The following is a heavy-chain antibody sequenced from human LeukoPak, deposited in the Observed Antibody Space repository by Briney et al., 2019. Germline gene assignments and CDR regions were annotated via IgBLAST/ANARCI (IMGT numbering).Heavy chain of an antibody. J-gene: IGHJ4*02. V-gene: IGHV1-69*04. CDR3: AREDSSCYYFDY. Sequence: SVKVSCKASGGTFSSYAISWVRQAPGQGLEWMARIIPILGIANYAHTFKGRVTITADKSTSTDYMELSSLRSDDTAVYCCAREDSSCYYFDYWGQGTLGTASS. D-gene: IGHD3-22*01. CDR1: GGTFSSYA. CDR2: IIPILGIA.